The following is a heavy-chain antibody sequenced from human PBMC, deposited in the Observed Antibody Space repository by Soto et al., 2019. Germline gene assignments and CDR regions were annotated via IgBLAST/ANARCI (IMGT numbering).Heavy chain of an antibody. D-gene: IGHD6-6*01. J-gene: IGHJ5*02. CDR2: IYHSGST. V-gene: IGHV4-4*02. CDR3: ARYSSSADDWFDP. Sequence: QVQLQESGPGLVKPSGTPSLTCAVSGGSISSSNWWSWVRQPPGKGLEWIGEIYHSGSTNYNPSLTSRVNKSVEKSKNQFSLKLSSVPAADTAVYYCARYSSSADDWFDPWGQGTLVTVSS. CDR1: GGSISSSNW.